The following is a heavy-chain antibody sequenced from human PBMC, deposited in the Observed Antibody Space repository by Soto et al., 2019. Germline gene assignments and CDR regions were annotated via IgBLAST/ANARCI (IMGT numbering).Heavy chain of an antibody. CDR2: ISSSSSYI. CDR3: AKATATGVGAFEI. Sequence: GGSLRLSCAASGFTFSSYSMNWVRQAPGKGLEWVSSISSSSSYIYYTDSVKGRFTISRDNAKNSLYLQMNSLRADDTAVYYCAKATATGVGAFEIYGHGTLVTVSS. V-gene: IGHV3-21*01. D-gene: IGHD2-8*01. J-gene: IGHJ3*02. CDR1: GFTFSSYS.